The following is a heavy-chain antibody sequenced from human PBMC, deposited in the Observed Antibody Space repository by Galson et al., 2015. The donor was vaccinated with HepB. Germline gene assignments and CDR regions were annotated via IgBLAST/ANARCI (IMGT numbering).Heavy chain of an antibody. V-gene: IGHV6-1*01. J-gene: IGHJ6*03. CDR1: GDSVSSHSAA. CDR2: TYYRSKWYN. CDR3: ARAGYYYMDV. Sequence: CAISGDSVSSHSAAWNWIRQSPSRGLEWLGRTYYRSKWYNDYAVSVKSRITINPDTSKNQFSLKLSSVTAADTAVYYCARAGYYYMDVWGKGTTVTVSS.